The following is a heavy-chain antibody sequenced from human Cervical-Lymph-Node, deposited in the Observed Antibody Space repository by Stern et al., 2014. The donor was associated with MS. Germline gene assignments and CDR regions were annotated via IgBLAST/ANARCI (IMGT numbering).Heavy chain of an antibody. CDR3: AHLPCGGDCFSYYFDY. J-gene: IGHJ4*02. Sequence: QVTLKESGPTLVKPTQTLTLTCTFSGLSLSTSGVGVGWIRQPPGKALEWLALIYWDDDKRYSPSLKSRLTITKDTSKNQVVLTMTNMDPVDTATYYCAHLPCGGDCFSYYFDYWGQGTLVTVSS. CDR2: IYWDDDK. CDR1: GLSLSTSGVG. V-gene: IGHV2-5*02. D-gene: IGHD2-21*02.